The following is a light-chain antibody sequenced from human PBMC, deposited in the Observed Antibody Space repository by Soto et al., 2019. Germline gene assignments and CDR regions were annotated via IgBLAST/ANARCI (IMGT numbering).Light chain of an antibody. CDR2: GAS. Sequence: IVMTQSPATLSASPGERATLSCRAGQGVSSTLAWYRQTPGQAPRLLVYGASSRANGIPARFSGSGSGTEFTLTISSLQPEDFAVYYCQQYNNWPLTFGQGTKVDIK. V-gene: IGKV3-15*01. CDR1: QGVSST. CDR3: QQYNNWPLT. J-gene: IGKJ1*01.